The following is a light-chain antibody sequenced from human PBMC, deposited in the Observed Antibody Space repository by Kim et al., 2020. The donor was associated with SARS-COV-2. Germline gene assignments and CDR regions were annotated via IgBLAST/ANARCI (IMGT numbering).Light chain of an antibody. V-gene: IGKV1-27*01. J-gene: IGKJ3*01. CDR3: QKYNSATFT. CDR1: EGVSEY. CDR2: AAS. Sequence: GSVGERVTLTCRASEGVSEYVAWCKKKPGKGPQLLIYAASTLQSGVPSRFSGSGSGTDFTLTISSLQPEDVATYYCQKYNSATFTFGPGTKVDIK.